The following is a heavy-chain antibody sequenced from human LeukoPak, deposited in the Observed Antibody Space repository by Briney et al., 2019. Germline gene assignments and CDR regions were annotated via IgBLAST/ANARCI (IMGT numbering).Heavy chain of an antibody. Sequence: ASVKVSCKASGYTFTSYAMHWVRQAPGQRLEWMGWINAGNGNTKYSQKFQGRVTITRDTSASTAYMELSSLSSEDTAVYYCASGFLGHYDFWSGYPKPYYFDYWGQGPLVTFSS. D-gene: IGHD3-3*01. V-gene: IGHV1-3*01. CDR3: ASGFLGHYDFWSGYPKPYYFDY. J-gene: IGHJ4*02. CDR2: INAGNGNT. CDR1: GYTFTSYA.